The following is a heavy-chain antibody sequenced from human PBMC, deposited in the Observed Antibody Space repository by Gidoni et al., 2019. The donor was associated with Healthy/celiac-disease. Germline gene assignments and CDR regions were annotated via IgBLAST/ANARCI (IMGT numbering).Heavy chain of an antibody. CDR2: IKQDGSEK. D-gene: IGHD6-19*01. Sequence: EVQLVESGGGLVQPGGSLRLSCAASGFTFSSYWMSWVRQAPGKGLEWVANIKQDGSEKYYVDSVKGRFTISRDNAKNSLYLQMNSLRAEDTAVYYCARDLPEASSGWYNIFDYWGQGTLVTVSS. CDR1: GFTFSSYW. CDR3: ARDLPEASSGWYNIFDY. J-gene: IGHJ4*02. V-gene: IGHV3-7*01.